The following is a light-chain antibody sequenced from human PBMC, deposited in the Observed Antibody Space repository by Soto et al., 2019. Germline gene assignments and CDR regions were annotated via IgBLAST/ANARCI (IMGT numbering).Light chain of an antibody. V-gene: IGLV1-44*01. CDR1: RSNIGTYT. CDR2: RNH. CDR3: AAWDDSLRAVV. Sequence: QSVLTQSPSASGTPGQGVTISCSGSRSNIGTYTVNWYQHLPGTAPTLLIYRNHQRPSGVPDRFSGSKSGTSASLAISGPQSEDEADYYCAAWDDSLRAVVFGGGTKLTVL. J-gene: IGLJ2*01.